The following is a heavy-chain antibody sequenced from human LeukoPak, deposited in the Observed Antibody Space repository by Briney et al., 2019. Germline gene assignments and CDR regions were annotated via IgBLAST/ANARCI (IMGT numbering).Heavy chain of an antibody. V-gene: IGHV3-66*01. CDR3: ARDPDGSGYYYYYYGMDV. Sequence: GGSLRLSCAASGFTVSSNYMSWVRQAPGKGLEWVSVIYSGGSTYYADSVKGRFTISRDNSKNTLYLQMNSLRAEDTAVYYCARDPDGSGYYYYYYGMDVWGQGTTVTVSS. CDR2: IYSGGST. J-gene: IGHJ6*02. D-gene: IGHD3-22*01. CDR1: GFTVSSNY.